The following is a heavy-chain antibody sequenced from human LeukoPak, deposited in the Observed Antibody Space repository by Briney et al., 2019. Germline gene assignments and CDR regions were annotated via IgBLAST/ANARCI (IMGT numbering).Heavy chain of an antibody. D-gene: IGHD3-3*01. CDR3: ARGNDFWSGYPTYWFDP. CDR2: MNPNSGNT. J-gene: IGHJ5*02. CDR1: GYTFTSYD. V-gene: IGHV1-8*01. Sequence: GASVKVSCKASGYTFTSYDINWVRQATGQGLDWMGWMNPNSGNTGYAQKFQGRVTMTRNTSISTAYMELSSLRSEDTAVYYCARGNDFWSGYPTYWFDPWGQGTLVTVSS.